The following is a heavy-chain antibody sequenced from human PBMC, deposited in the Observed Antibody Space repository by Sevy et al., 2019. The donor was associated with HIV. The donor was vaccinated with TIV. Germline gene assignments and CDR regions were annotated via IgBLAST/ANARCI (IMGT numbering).Heavy chain of an antibody. CDR2: ISCDGSNK. Sequence: GSLRLSCAASGFTFSSYAMHWVRQAPGKGLEWVAVISCDGSNKYYADSVKGRFTISRDNSKNTLYLQMNSLRAEDTAVYYCARAQDIVVVPAAISMDVWGQGTTVTVSS. V-gene: IGHV3-30-3*01. CDR1: GFTFSSYA. D-gene: IGHD2-2*01. CDR3: ARAQDIVVVPAAISMDV. J-gene: IGHJ6*02.